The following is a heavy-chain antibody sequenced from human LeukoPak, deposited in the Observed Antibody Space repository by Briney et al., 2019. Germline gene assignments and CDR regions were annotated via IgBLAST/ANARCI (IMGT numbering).Heavy chain of an antibody. CDR3: SRDREYYYDSSGYYGY. J-gene: IGHJ4*02. V-gene: IGHV3-49*03. Sequence: PGGSLRLSCTASGFTFGDYAMSWFRQAPGKGLEWVGFIRSKAYGGTTEYAASVKGRFTISRDDSKSIAYLQMNSLKTEDTVVYYCSRDREYYYDSSGYYGYWGQGPLVTVSS. D-gene: IGHD3-22*01. CDR2: IRSKAYGGTT. CDR1: GFTFGDYA.